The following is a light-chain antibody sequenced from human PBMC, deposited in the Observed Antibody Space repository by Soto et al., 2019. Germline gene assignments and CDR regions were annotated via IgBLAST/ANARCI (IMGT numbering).Light chain of an antibody. CDR3: CADAGSSSYV. CDR1: SSDVGGYNY. V-gene: IGLV2-23*02. CDR2: EVT. Sequence: QSALTQPASVSGSPGQSITISCTGTSSDVGGYNYVSWYQHHPGKAPKLMIYEVTKRPSGVSSRFSGSKSGNTASLTISGLQADDEGDYYCCADAGSSSYVFGTGTKVTVL. J-gene: IGLJ1*01.